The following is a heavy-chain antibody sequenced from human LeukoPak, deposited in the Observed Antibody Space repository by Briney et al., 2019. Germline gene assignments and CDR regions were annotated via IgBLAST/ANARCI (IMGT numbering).Heavy chain of an antibody. J-gene: IGHJ6*03. CDR2: IYYSGST. D-gene: IGHD6-13*01. V-gene: IGHV4-59*01. CDR3: ARGIAAAGIYYMDV. Sequence: KSSETLSLTCTVSGGSISSYYWSWIRQPPGKGLEWIGYIYYSGSTNYNPSLKSRVTISVDTSKNQFSLKLSSVTAADTAVYYCARGIAAAGIYYMDVWGKGITVTISS. CDR1: GGSISSYY.